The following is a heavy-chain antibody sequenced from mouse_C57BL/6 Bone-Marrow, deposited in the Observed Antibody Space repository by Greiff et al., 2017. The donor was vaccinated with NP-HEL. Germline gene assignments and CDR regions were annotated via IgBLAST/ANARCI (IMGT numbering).Heavy chain of an antibody. V-gene: IGHV7-1*01. CDR3: ARDALYYYGSMDY. Sequence: EVQRVESGGGLVQSGRSLRLSCATSGFTFSDFYMEWVRQAPGKGLEWIAASRNKANDYTTEYSASVKGRFIVSRDTSQSILYLQMNALRAEDTAIYYCARDALYYYGSMDYWGQGTSVTVSS. CDR1: GFTFSDFY. D-gene: IGHD1-1*01. CDR2: SRNKANDYTT. J-gene: IGHJ4*01.